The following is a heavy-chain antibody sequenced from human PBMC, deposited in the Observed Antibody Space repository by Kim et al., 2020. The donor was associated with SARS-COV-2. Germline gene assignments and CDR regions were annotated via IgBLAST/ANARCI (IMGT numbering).Heavy chain of an antibody. Sequence: RYSPSLKSRLTITKDTSKNQVVLTMTNMDPVDTATYYCAHRAYSGSYFYPWGQGTLVTVSS. D-gene: IGHD1-26*01. CDR3: AHRAYSGSYFYP. J-gene: IGHJ5*02. V-gene: IGHV2-5*01.